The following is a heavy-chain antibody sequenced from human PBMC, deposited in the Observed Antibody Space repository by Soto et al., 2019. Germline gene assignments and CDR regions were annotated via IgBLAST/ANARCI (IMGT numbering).Heavy chain of an antibody. D-gene: IGHD2-15*01. J-gene: IGHJ6*02. CDR2: ISYDGSNK. CDR1: GFTFSSYT. V-gene: IGHV3-30-3*01. Sequence: QVQLVESGGGVVQPGRSLRPSCAASGFTFSSYTMHWVRQAPGKGLEWVAVISYDGSNKYYADSVKGRFTISRDNSKNTLYLQMNSLRAEDTAVYYCARDQGRYYYYYGMDVWGQGTTVTVSS. CDR3: ARDQGRYYYYYGMDV.